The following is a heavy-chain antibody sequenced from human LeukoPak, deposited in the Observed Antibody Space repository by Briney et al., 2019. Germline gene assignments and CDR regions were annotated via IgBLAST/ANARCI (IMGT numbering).Heavy chain of an antibody. CDR1: GFTFSNYA. D-gene: IGHD3-10*01. Sequence: GGSLRLSCLPSGFTFSNYAMTWVRQAPGKGLEWVSSISGSGGTSYYADSVKGRFTISRDCAKNMLFLQMNRLRAEDTAVYYCAKSPYFYNSGRSVDVWGKGTTVTVSS. J-gene: IGHJ6*04. V-gene: IGHV3-23*01. CDR2: ISGSGGTS. CDR3: AKSPYFYNSGRSVDV.